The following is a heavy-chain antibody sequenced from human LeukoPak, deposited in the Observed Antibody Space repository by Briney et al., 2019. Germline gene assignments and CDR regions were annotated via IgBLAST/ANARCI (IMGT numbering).Heavy chain of an antibody. V-gene: IGHV4-59*08. CDR1: GGSISSYY. CDR3: AGHRPRNTVDF. D-gene: IGHD2/OR15-2a*01. CDR2: ISDIGSI. Sequence: PSETLSLTCTVPGGSISSYYWSWIRQPPGKGLEWIAYISDIGSINYNPSLKSRVTISLDTSKNQFSLKLSSVTAADTAVYYCAGHRPRNTVDFWGQGTLVTVSS. J-gene: IGHJ4*02.